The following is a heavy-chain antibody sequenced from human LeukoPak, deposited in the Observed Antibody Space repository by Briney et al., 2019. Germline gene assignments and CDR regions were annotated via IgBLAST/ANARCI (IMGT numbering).Heavy chain of an antibody. J-gene: IGHJ4*02. CDR2: INHSGST. CDR1: GGSFSGYY. D-gene: IGHD5-24*01. V-gene: IGHV4-34*01. Sequence: SETLSLTCAVYGGSFSGYYWSWIRQPPGKGLEWIGEINHSGSTNYNPSLKSRVTISVDTPKNQFSLKLSSVTAADTAVYYCSRAQSNQMATKIWGQGTLVTVSS. CDR3: SRAQSNQMATKI.